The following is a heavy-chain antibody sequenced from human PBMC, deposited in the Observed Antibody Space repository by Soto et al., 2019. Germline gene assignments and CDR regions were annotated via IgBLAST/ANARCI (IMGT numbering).Heavy chain of an antibody. J-gene: IGHJ6*03. Sequence: SSETLSLTCTVSGGSISSYYWSWIRQPPGKGLEWIGYIYYSGSTNYNPSLKSRVTISVDTSKNQFSLKLSSVTAADTAVSYCARFSYCSVLYGYYYYYLDVWGKGTMVTVSS. V-gene: IGHV4-59*01. CDR2: IYYSGST. CDR1: GGSISSYY. D-gene: IGHD3-10*01. CDR3: ARFSYCSVLYGYYYYYLDV.